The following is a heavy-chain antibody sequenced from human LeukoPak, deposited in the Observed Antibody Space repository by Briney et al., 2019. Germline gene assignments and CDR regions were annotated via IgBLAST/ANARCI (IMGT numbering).Heavy chain of an antibody. Sequence: PSETLSLTCTVSAGSISSSSYYWGWFRQPPGKGLEWIGTIYYSGSTYYSPSLKSRVTIYVDVSKNHVSLKLSSVTAADTAVYYCARQSVWGAFDIWGQGTMVTVSS. CDR2: IYYSGST. D-gene: IGHD3-16*01. CDR1: AGSISSSSYY. V-gene: IGHV4-39*01. J-gene: IGHJ3*02. CDR3: ARQSVWGAFDI.